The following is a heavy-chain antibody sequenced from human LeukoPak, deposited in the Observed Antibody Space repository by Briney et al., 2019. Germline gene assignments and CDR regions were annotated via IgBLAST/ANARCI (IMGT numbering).Heavy chain of an antibody. D-gene: IGHD2-8*02. CDR1: GFTFSTYT. Sequence: GGSLRLSCVASGFTFSTYTMNWIRQAPGKGLEWVSGSIGSGGSAFYADSVKGRSSISRDTSKNTLFLHTNNLRPGDTAVYYCAKDRLPGGVRPLDYWGQGTLVTVSS. CDR2: SIGSGGSA. J-gene: IGHJ4*02. CDR3: AKDRLPGGVRPLDY. V-gene: IGHV3-23*01.